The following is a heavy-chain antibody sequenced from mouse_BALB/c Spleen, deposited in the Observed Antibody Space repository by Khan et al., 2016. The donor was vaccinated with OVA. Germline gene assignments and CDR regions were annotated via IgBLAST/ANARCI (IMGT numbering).Heavy chain of an antibody. CDR2: INYSGST. Sequence: VQLKQSGPGLVKPSQSLSLTCTVTGYSITSDYAWNWIRQFPGNKLEWMGYINYSGSTSYHPSLKSRISIPRDTSKNQFFLQLNSVTTEDTATYYCARGVRLTYWGQGTLVTVSA. D-gene: IGHD2-14*01. CDR1: GYSITSDYA. V-gene: IGHV3-2*02. J-gene: IGHJ3*01. CDR3: ARGVRLTY.